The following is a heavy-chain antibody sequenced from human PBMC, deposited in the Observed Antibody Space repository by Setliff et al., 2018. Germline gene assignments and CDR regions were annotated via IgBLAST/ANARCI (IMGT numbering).Heavy chain of an antibody. V-gene: IGHV7-4-1*02. CDR2: TNTNTGNP. D-gene: IGHD6-19*01. J-gene: IGHJ6*03. CDR1: GYTFTRYA. Sequence: ASVKVSCKASGYTFTRYAMNWVRQAPGQGLEWMGWTNTNTGNPTYAQGFTGRFVFSLDTSVSTAYLQISSLKAEDTAVYYCARDSSGWSGFSRLVGVYYYYMDVWGKGTTVTVSS. CDR3: ARDSSGWSGFSRLVGVYYYYMDV.